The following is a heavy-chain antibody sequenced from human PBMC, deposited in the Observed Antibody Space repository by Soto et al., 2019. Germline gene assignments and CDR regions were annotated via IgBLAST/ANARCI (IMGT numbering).Heavy chain of an antibody. V-gene: IGHV3-30*18. CDR2: ISYDGSNK. Sequence: PGGSLRLSCAASGFTFSSYGMHWVRQAPGKALKWVAVISYDGSNKYYADSVKGRFTISRDNSKNTLYLQMNSLRAEDTAVYYCAKVSSSSWYYYYYGMDVWGQGTTVTVS. D-gene: IGHD6-13*01. CDR1: GFTFSSYG. CDR3: AKVSSSSWYYYYYGMDV. J-gene: IGHJ6*02.